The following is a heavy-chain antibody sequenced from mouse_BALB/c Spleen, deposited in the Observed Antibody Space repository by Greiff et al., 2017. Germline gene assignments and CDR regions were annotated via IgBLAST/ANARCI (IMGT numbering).Heavy chain of an antibody. Sequence: EVQLQQSGPELVKPGASVKISCKASGYTFTDYNMHWVKQSHGKSLEWIGYIYPYNGGTGYNQKFKSKATLTVDNSSSTAYMELRSLTSEDSAVYYCARWRPYGPDGYWGQGTTLTVSS. D-gene: IGHD1-1*02. J-gene: IGHJ2*01. CDR3: ARWRPYGPDGY. V-gene: IGHV1S29*02. CDR2: IYPYNGGT. CDR1: GYTFTDYN.